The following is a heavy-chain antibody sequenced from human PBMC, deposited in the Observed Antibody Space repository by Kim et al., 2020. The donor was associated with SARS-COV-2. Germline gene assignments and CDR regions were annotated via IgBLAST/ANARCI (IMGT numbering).Heavy chain of an antibody. CDR2: IYHSGST. V-gene: IGHV4-30-2*01. J-gene: IGHJ6*02. Sequence: SETLSLTCAVSGGSISSGGYSWSWIRQPPGKGLEWIGYIYHSGSTYYNPSLKSRVTISVDRSKNQFSLKLSSVTAADTAVYYCARSPLPAAIYDYYYYGMDVWGQGTTVTVSS. CDR1: GGSISSGGYS. D-gene: IGHD2-2*02. CDR3: ARSPLPAAIYDYYYYGMDV.